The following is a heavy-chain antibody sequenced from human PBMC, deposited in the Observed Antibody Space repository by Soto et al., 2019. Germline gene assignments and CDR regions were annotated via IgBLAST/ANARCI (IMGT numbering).Heavy chain of an antibody. CDR1: GFSFGTSEVA. D-gene: IGHD1-26*01. CDR2: IYWDNDK. J-gene: IGHJ4*02. V-gene: IGHV2-5*02. CDR3: AHRRGGSYFSV. Sequence: SAPTLVNPTQSLTLACTFPGFSFGTSEVAVGWIRQPPGKTLEWLALIYWDNDKRYSPSLQTRLTTTRDTSKNQVVLTMTNMEPVDTATYYCAHRRGGSYFSVWGPGTLVTVSS.